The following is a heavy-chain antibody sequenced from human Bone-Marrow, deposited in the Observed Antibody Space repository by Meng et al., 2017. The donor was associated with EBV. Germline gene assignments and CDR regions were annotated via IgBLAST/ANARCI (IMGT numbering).Heavy chain of an antibody. J-gene: IGHJ4*02. CDR1: GFTFKSVG. Sequence: VCLVESGGGVVQPGMSLRLSCVGSGFTFKSVGLQWVRQAPGKGLEWLAFILYDGSKKYHADAVEGRFTISRDNSRNTMFLQMNSLGVEDTAVYYCAKGNGVVDDWGQGTLVTVSS. CDR3: AKGNGVVDD. CDR2: ILYDGSKK. V-gene: IGHV3-33*08. D-gene: IGHD3-16*02.